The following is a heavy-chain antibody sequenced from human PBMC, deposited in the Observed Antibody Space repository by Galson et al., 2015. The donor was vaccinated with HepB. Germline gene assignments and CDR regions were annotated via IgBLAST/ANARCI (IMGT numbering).Heavy chain of an antibody. CDR1: GFTLHKCA. J-gene: IGHJ4*02. CDR2: ISWNSGGV. V-gene: IGHV3-9*01. Sequence: SLRLSCAASGFTLHKCAMHWVRQAPGRGLEWVSSISWNSGGVGYADSVKGRFTTSRDNAKDSLYLQMNSLRAEDTALYYCVKADYADFLGGDGCDYWGQGTLVTVSS. CDR3: VKADYADFLGGDGCDY. D-gene: IGHD4-17*01.